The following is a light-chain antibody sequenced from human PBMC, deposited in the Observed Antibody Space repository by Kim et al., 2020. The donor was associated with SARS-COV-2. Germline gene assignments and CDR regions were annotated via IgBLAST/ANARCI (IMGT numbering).Light chain of an antibody. CDR3: SSYTSSNWV. Sequence: PRQSITISCTGTSSDVGGYNNVSWYQQHPGKAPKLMIYDVSNRPSGVSNRFSSSKSGNTASLTISGLQAEDEADYYCSSYTSSNWVFGGGTQLTVL. V-gene: IGLV2-14*03. J-gene: IGLJ3*02. CDR1: SSDVGGYNN. CDR2: DVS.